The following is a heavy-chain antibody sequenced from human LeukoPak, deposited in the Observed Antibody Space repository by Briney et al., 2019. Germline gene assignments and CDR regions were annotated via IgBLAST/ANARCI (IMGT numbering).Heavy chain of an antibody. D-gene: IGHD1-26*01. J-gene: IGHJ4*02. Sequence: GESLKISCQGSGYTFTTYWIGWVRQMPGKGLEWMATINQDGSDKYYVDSVKGRFTISRDNSKNSLYLQMNSLRAEDTAVYYCASYSVNYSGFDYWGQGTLVTVSS. CDR1: GYTFTTYW. CDR2: INQDGSDK. CDR3: ASYSVNYSGFDY. V-gene: IGHV3-7*02.